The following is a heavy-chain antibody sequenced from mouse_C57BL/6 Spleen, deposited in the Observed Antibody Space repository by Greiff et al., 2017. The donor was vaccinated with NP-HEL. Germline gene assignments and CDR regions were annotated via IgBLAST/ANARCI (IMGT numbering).Heavy chain of an antibody. CDR2: IYPGDGDT. CDR1: GYAFSSYW. Sequence: QVQLQQSGAELVKPGASVKISCKASGYAFSSYWMNWVKQRPGKGLEWIGQIYPGDGDTNYNGKFKGKATLTADKSSSTAYMQLSSLTSEDSAVYFCARVGGYDYDDYAMDYWGQGTSVTVSS. CDR3: ARVGGYDYDDYAMDY. D-gene: IGHD2-4*01. V-gene: IGHV1-80*01. J-gene: IGHJ4*01.